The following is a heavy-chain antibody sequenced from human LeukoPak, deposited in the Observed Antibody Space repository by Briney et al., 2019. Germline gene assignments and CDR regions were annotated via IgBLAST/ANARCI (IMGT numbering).Heavy chain of an antibody. D-gene: IGHD3-9*01. Sequence: SEPLSLPCAVSGGSFSGYYWNWIRKPPGKGLEWIGEINHSGSTNYNPSLKSRVTISVDTSKNQFSLKLSSVTAADTAVYYCARRPIYDILTGYSNYYYYGMDVWGQGTTVTVSS. V-gene: IGHV4-34*01. CDR3: ARRPIYDILTGYSNYYYYGMDV. J-gene: IGHJ6*02. CDR1: GGSFSGYY. CDR2: INHSGST.